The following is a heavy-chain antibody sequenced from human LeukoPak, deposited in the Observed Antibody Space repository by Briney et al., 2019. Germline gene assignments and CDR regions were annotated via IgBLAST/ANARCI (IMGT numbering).Heavy chain of an antibody. CDR3: AKSTVEMATLDLPAGY. V-gene: IGHV3-30*18. J-gene: IGHJ4*02. Sequence: TGGSLRLSCAASGFTFSSYGMHWVRQAPGKGLEWVAVISYDGSNKYYADSVKGRFTISRDNSKNTLYLQMNSLRAEDTAVYYCAKSTVEMATLDLPAGYWGQGTLVTVSS. CDR2: ISYDGSNK. CDR1: GFTFSSYG. D-gene: IGHD5-24*01.